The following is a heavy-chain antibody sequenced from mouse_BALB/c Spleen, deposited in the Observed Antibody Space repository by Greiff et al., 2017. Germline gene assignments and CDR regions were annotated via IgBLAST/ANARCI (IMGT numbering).Heavy chain of an antibody. D-gene: IGHD1-1*01. J-gene: IGHJ1*01. Sequence: EVQGVESGGGLVQPGGSRKLSCAASGFTFSSFGMHWVRQAPEKGLEWVAYISSGSSTIYYADTVKGRFTISRDNARNILYLQMSSLRSEDTAMYYCARDRGYGRYFDVWGAGTTVTVSS. CDR2: ISSGSSTI. CDR1: GFTFSSFG. V-gene: IGHV5-17*02. CDR3: ARDRGYGRYFDV.